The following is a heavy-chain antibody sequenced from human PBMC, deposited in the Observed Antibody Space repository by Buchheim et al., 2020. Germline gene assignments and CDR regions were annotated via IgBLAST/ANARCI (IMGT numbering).Heavy chain of an antibody. CDR3: ARGSYYYGSGSYWVPNYYYYGMDV. V-gene: IGHV4-59*01. D-gene: IGHD3-10*01. J-gene: IGHJ6*02. Sequence: QVQLQESGPGLVKPSETLSLTCTVSGGSISSYYWSWIRQPPGKGLEWIGYIYYSGSTNYNPSLKSRVTISVDTSKNQFSLKLSSATAADTAVYYCARGSYYYGSGSYWVPNYYYYGMDVWGQGTT. CDR1: GGSISSYY. CDR2: IYYSGST.